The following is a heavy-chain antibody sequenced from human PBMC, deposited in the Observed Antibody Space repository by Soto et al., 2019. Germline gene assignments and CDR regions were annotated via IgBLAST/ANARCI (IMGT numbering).Heavy chain of an antibody. J-gene: IGHJ6*02. D-gene: IGHD6-13*01. V-gene: IGHV1-69*12. Sequence: QVQLVQSGAEVKKPGSSVKVSCKASGGTFSSYAISWVRQAPGQGLEWMGGIIPIFGTANYAQKFQGRVTITADESTSTAYMELSSLRSEDTAVYYWASLIAAAQNYYYGMDVWGQGTTVTVSS. CDR3: ASLIAAAQNYYYGMDV. CDR2: IIPIFGTA. CDR1: GGTFSSYA.